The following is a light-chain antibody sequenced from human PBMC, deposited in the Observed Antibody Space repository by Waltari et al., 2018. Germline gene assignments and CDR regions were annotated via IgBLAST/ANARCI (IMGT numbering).Light chain of an antibody. V-gene: IGLV2-14*01. J-gene: IGLJ3*02. CDR3: SSYTSSSPWV. Sequence: QSALTQPASVSGSPGQSITISCTGTSSDAGSYNYVSWYQQHPGKAPKLMIYEVSNRPSGVSNRFSGSKSGNTASLTISGLQAEDEADYYCSSYTSSSPWVFGGGTKLTVL. CDR1: SSDAGSYNY. CDR2: EVS.